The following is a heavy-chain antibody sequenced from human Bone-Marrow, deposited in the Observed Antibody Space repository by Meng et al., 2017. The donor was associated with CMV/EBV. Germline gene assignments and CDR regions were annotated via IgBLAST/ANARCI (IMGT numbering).Heavy chain of an antibody. CDR3: AKSLMPDWSSTSWYIQTEDGMDV. V-gene: IGHV3-9*01. D-gene: IGHD2-2*02. Sequence: SLKISCAASGFTFDDYAMHWVRQAPGKGLEWVSGISWNSGNIGYADSVKGRFTISRDNAKNSLYLQMNSLRTEDTALYYCAKSLMPDWSSTSWYIQTEDGMDVWGQGTTVTVSS. J-gene: IGHJ6*02. CDR2: ISWNSGNI. CDR1: GFTFDDYA.